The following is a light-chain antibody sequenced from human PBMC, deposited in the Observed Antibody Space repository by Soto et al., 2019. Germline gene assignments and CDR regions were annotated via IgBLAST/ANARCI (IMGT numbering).Light chain of an antibody. CDR1: QSVSSSY. Sequence: EFVLTQSPGTLSLSPGERATLSCRASQSVSSSYLAWYQQKPGQAPRLLIYGASSRATGIPDRFSGSGSGTDCTLTISRLEPEDFAVYYCQQYGSSPFTFGPGTTVDIK. J-gene: IGKJ3*01. CDR3: QQYGSSPFT. V-gene: IGKV3-20*01. CDR2: GAS.